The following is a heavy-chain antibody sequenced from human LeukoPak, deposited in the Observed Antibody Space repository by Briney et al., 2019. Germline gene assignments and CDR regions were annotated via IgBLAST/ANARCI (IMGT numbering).Heavy chain of an antibody. J-gene: IGHJ3*02. V-gene: IGHV3-48*03. CDR1: GFTFSDYE. CDR3: ARDVSEIYVDAFDI. CDR2: ISSGSSTI. Sequence: GGSLRLSCAASGFTFSDYEMNWVRQAPGKGLEWISYISSGSSTIYYADSVKGRFTISRDNAKNSLYLQMNSLRAEDTAVYYCARDVSEIYVDAFDIWGQGTMVTVSS. D-gene: IGHD3-16*01.